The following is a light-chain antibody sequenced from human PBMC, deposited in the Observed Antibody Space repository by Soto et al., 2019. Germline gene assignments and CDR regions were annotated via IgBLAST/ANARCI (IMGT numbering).Light chain of an antibody. J-gene: IGLJ2*01. CDR2: QDS. CDR3: QAWDSSTPVV. V-gene: IGLV3-1*01. Sequence: SYELTQPHSVSVSPGQTASITCSGDKLGDKYACWYQQKPGQSPVLVIYQDSKRPSGIPERFSGSNSGNTATLTISGTQAMDEADYYCQAWDSSTPVVFGGGTKVTVL. CDR1: KLGDKY.